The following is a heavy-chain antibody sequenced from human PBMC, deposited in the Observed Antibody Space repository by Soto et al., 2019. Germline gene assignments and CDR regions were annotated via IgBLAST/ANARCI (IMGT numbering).Heavy chain of an antibody. CDR1: GFTFSNAW. J-gene: IGHJ4*02. CDR3: TTDLRDDSSGYYTAVDY. D-gene: IGHD3-22*01. Sequence: GGSLRLSCAASGFTFSNAWMNWVRQAPGKGLEWVGRIKSKTDGGTTEYAAPVKGRFTISRDDSKNTLYLQMNSLKTEDTAVYYCTTDLRDDSSGYYTAVDYWGQGTLVTVSS. CDR2: IKSKTDGGTT. V-gene: IGHV3-15*07.